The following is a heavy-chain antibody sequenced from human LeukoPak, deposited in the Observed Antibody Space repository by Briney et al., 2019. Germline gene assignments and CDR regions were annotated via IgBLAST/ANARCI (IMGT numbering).Heavy chain of an antibody. D-gene: IGHD5-12*01. CDR1: GFTFSRYD. CDR2: ISSNGGST. J-gene: IGHJ4*02. V-gene: IGHV3-64D*09. Sequence: GGSLRLSCSASGFTFSRYDMHWVRQAPGKGLEYVSVISSNGGSTYYADSVKGRFTISRDNSKNTLYLRMSSLRAEDTAVYYCVKDRSGYDYFDFWGQGTLASVSS. CDR3: VKDRSGYDYFDF.